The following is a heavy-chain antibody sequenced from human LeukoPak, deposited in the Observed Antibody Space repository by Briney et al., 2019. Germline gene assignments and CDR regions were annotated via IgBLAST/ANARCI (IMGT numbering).Heavy chain of an antibody. CDR2: IRSKANSYAT. Sequence: PGGSLRLSCAASGFTFSGSAMHWVRQASGKGLEWVGRIRSKANSYATAYAASVKGRFTISRDDSKNTAYLQMNSLKTEDTAVYYCTRHGNAIYYDSSGAKGYWGRGTLVTVSS. CDR1: GFTFSGSA. J-gene: IGHJ4*02. CDR3: TRHGNAIYYDSSGAKGY. V-gene: IGHV3-73*01. D-gene: IGHD3-22*01.